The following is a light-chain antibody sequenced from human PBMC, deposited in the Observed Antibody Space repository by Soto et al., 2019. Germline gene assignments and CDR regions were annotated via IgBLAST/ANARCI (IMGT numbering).Light chain of an antibody. V-gene: IGKV1-5*01. J-gene: IGKJ1*01. CDR1: QSISSW. CDR2: DAS. Sequence: DIQMTQSPSTLSASVGDRVTITCRASQSISSWLAWYQQKPGKAPKPLIYDASSLESGVPSRFSGSGSGTEFTLTTSSLQPDDFATYYCQHYNSYSEAFGQGTKVDI. CDR3: QHYNSYSEA.